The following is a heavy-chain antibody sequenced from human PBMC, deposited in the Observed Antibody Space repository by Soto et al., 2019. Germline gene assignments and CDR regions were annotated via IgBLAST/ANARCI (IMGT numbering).Heavy chain of an antibody. Sequence: QVQLVQSGAEVKKPGSSVKVSCKASGGTFSSYAISWVRQAPGQGLEWMGGIIPIFGTANYAQKFQGRVTITADESTSTAYRELSSLRSEDTAVYYCARGFRERAPQRSGWDNRQTGYFDYWGQGTLVTVSS. CDR2: IIPIFGTA. J-gene: IGHJ4*02. CDR3: ARGFRERAPQRSGWDNRQTGYFDY. V-gene: IGHV1-69*12. D-gene: IGHD6-19*01. CDR1: GGTFSSYA.